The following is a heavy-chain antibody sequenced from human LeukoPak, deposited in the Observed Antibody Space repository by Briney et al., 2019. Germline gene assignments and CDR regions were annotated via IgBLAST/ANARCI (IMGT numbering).Heavy chain of an antibody. CDR2: INHSGNT. CDR1: VGSFSDYY. CDR3: ARGQFVRGYYYSYYRMDV. J-gene: IGHJ6*02. V-gene: IGHV4-34*01. Sequence: SETLSLTCVVYVGSFSDYYWNWIRQPPGKGLEWIAEINHSGNTNYNPSLKSRVTISVDTSKNQFSLKLSPMTAADTAVYYCARGQFVRGYYYSYYRMDVWGQGTTVTVSS. D-gene: IGHD3-10*01.